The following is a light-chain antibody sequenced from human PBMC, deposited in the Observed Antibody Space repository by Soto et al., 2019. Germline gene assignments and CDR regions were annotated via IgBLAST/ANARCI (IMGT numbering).Light chain of an antibody. J-gene: IGKJ1*01. Sequence: EIVLTHSPGTLSLSPGERATLSCSASQSVSSSYLAWYQRKPGQAPRLLVYGASSRATGIPDRFSGSGSGTDFTLSISRLEPEDFAVYYCQQYGSSPTFGQGTKVDIK. CDR3: QQYGSSPT. V-gene: IGKV3-20*01. CDR1: QSVSSSY. CDR2: GAS.